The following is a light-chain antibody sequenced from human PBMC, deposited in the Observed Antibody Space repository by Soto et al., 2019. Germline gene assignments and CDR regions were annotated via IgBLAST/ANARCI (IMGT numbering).Light chain of an antibody. CDR1: QSVLYSSNNKNY. CDR2: WAS. J-gene: IGKJ1*01. CDR3: QQYYSPWT. V-gene: IGKV4-1*01. Sequence: DIVMTQSPDSLAVSLGERATINCKSSQSVLYSSNNKNYLAWYQQKPGQPPKLLIYWASTRESGVPHRFSGSGSGTDISLTIGSLQAEDVAAYYCQQYYSPWTFGQGTKVELK.